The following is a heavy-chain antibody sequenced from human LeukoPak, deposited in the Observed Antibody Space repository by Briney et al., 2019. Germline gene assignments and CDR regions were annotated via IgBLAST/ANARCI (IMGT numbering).Heavy chain of an antibody. D-gene: IGHD2-21*02. V-gene: IGHV3-11*06. CDR1: GFNFSDYY. J-gene: IGHJ3*02. CDR3: ARECGGDCYSSFDI. CDR2: ISSSSSYT. Sequence: GSLRLSCAASGFNFSDYYMSWIRQAPGKGLEWVSYISSSSSYTNYADSVKGRFTISRDNAKNSLYLQMNSLRAEDTAVYYCARECGGDCYSSFDIWGQGTMVTVSS.